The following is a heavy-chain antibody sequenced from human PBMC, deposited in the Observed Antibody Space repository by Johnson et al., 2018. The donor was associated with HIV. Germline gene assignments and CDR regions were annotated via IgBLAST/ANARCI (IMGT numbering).Heavy chain of an antibody. CDR2: ISNDGSIK. CDR3: VQGVPTPAGAFDI. Sequence: QEKLVESGGGVVQPGGSLRLSCAASGFTFSSYGMHWVRQAPGKGLEWVAFISNDGSIKFSADSVKGRFTLSKDNSKNTLYMHMKSLRLDDTAVYYCVQGVPTPAGAFDIWGRGTIVTVSS. J-gene: IGHJ3*02. V-gene: IGHV3-30*19. CDR1: GFTFSSYG. D-gene: IGHD6-19*01.